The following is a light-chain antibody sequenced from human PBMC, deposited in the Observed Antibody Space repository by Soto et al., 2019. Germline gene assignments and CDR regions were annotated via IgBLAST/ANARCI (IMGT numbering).Light chain of an antibody. J-gene: IGKJ4*01. CDR3: QQFNSYPLT. CDR2: GAS. Sequence: DIHLTQSPSFLSASVGDRVTITCRASQGIASSLAWYQQKAGKAPKLLICGASTLETGVPSRFSGSGPGTEFTLTISSLQPEDFGIYYCQQFNSYPLTFGGGTKVEIK. V-gene: IGKV1-9*01. CDR1: QGIASS.